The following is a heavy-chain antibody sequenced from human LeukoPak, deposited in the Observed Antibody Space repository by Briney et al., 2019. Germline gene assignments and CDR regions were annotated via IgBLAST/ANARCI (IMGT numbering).Heavy chain of an antibody. CDR1: GFTFDDYA. CDR3: AKGDGGWMGY. J-gene: IGHJ4*02. D-gene: IGHD6-19*01. CDR2: ISGDGGST. Sequence: GGSLRLSCAASGFTFDDYAMHWGRQAPGKGLDWVSLISGDGGSTYYADSVKGRFTISRDNSKNSLYLQMNSLRTEDTALYYCAKGDGGWMGYWGQGTLVTVSS. V-gene: IGHV3-43*02.